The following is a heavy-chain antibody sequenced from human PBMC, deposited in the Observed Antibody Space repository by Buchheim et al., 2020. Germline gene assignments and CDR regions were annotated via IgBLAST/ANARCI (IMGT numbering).Heavy chain of an antibody. CDR3: AREVVPAAYGD. V-gene: IGHV3-21*01. D-gene: IGHD2-2*01. CDR2: ISSSGSYI. J-gene: IGHJ4*02. Sequence: EVQLVESGGGLVKPEGSLRLSCAASGFTFSSYSMNWVRQAPGKGLEWVSSISSSGSYIYYADSVKGRFTISRDNAKNSLYLQMNSLRADDTAVYYCAREVVPAAYGDWGQGTL. CDR1: GFTFSSYS.